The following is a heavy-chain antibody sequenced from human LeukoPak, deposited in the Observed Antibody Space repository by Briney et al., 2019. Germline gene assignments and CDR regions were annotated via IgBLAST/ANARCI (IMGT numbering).Heavy chain of an antibody. CDR1: GGSISSSTKW. D-gene: IGHD2-8*01. CDR3: ATNGYYCMDV. J-gene: IGHJ6*03. Sequence: SETLSLTCAVSGGSISSSTKWWSWVRQPPGKGLEWIGEIYHSGGTNYNPSLKSRITISVDKSQNQFSLKVNSLTAADTAVYYCATNGYYCMDVWGKGTTVTVSS. V-gene: IGHV4-4*02. CDR2: IYHSGGT.